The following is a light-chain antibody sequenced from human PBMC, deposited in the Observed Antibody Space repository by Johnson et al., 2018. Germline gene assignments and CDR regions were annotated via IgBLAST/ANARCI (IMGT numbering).Light chain of an antibody. V-gene: IGLV1-51*02. J-gene: IGLJ1*01. CDR1: SYNIGNNY. CDR3: GTWDSSLSAGNV. CDR2: ENN. Sequence: QSVLTQPPSVSAAPGQKVTISCSGSSYNIGNNYVSWYQQLPGTAPKLLIYENNKRPSGIPDRFSGSKSGTSATLAITGLQTGDEADYYCGTWDSSLSAGNVFGTGTKVTVL.